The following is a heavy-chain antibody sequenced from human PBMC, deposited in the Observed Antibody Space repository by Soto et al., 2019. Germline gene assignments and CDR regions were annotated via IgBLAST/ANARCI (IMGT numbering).Heavy chain of an antibody. J-gene: IGHJ4*02. CDR1: GGSISSYY. D-gene: IGHD2-15*01. CDR3: ARLGGYCSGGSCFGDFDY. Sequence: SETLSLTCTVSGGSISSYYWSWIRQPPGKGLEWIGYIYYSGSTNYNPSLKSRVTISVDTSKIQFSLKLSSVTAADTAVYYCARLGGYCSGGSCFGDFDYWGQGTLVTVSS. V-gene: IGHV4-59*08. CDR2: IYYSGST.